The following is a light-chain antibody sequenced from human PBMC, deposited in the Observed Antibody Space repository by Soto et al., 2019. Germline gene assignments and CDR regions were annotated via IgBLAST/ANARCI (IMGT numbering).Light chain of an antibody. V-gene: IGLV1-47*01. J-gene: IGLJ2*01. CDR1: SSNIGTNY. CDR3: EAWDDSLGGVV. CDR2: RNN. Sequence: QSVLTQPPSTSGTPGQRVTISCSGSSSNIGTNYVYWYQQLPGTAPKLLIYRNNQRPSGVPDRFSGSKSGTSASLAISGLRSEDEADYYCEAWDDSLGGVVFGGGTKLTVL.